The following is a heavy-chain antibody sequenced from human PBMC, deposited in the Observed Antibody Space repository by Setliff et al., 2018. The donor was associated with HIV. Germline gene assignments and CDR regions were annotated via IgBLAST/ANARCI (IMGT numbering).Heavy chain of an antibody. CDR3: ARGGNSAAAWFDS. D-gene: IGHD5-18*01. CDR1: GYSITSGTYY. J-gene: IGHJ5*01. Sequence: SETLSLTCTVSGYSITSGTYYWRWIRQPAGMRLEWIGHISTSGTTKYNPSLKSRVTIAVDNSKNQISLRLNYMTAADTAVYLCARGGNSAAAWFDSWGQGTLVTVSS. V-gene: IGHV4-61*09. CDR2: ISTSGTT.